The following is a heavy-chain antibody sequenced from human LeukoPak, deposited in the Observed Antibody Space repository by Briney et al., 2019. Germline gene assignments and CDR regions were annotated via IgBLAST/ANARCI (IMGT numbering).Heavy chain of an antibody. Sequence: PGGSLRLSCAASGFTFSDYYMSWIRQAPGKGLEWVSYISSSGSTIYYADSVKGRFTISRDNAKNSLYLQMNSLRAEDTAVYYCARDYSSGWQRAAWGYWGQGTLVTVSS. CDR2: ISSSGSTI. J-gene: IGHJ4*02. V-gene: IGHV3-11*01. CDR1: GFTFSDYY. D-gene: IGHD6-19*01. CDR3: ARDYSSGWQRAAWGY.